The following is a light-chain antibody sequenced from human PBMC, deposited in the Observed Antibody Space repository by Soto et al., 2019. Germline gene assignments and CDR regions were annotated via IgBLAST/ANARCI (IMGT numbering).Light chain of an antibody. V-gene: IGKV3-15*01. Sequence: ELVLTQSPGTLSVYLGERATLSCRASQSVGHNLAWYQQRPGQAPRLLIYGASKRATGVPARFSGRGSGTEFTLTITSLQSEDFAVYYCHQYNNMPPYTFGQGTHLEIK. J-gene: IGKJ2*01. CDR1: QSVGHN. CDR2: GAS. CDR3: HQYNNMPPYT.